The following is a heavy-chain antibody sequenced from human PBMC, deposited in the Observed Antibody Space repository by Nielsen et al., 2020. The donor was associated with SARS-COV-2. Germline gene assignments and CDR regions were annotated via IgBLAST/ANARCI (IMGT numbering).Heavy chain of an antibody. D-gene: IGHD6-13*01. J-gene: IGHJ4*02. V-gene: IGHV4-59*13. CDR1: GGSIGSYY. CDR3: ARDRWQQLVPTY. CDR2: IFNTGST. Sequence: SETLSLTCTVFGGSIGSYYWSWIRQPPGKGLEWIGHIFNTGSTSYNPSLRSRVTILVDTSKNHFSLKLTSVTAADTAEYYCARDRWQQLVPTYWGQGTLVTVSS.